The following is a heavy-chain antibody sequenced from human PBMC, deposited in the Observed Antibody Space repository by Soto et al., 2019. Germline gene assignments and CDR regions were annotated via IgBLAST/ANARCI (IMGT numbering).Heavy chain of an antibody. CDR2: ISYDGSNK. CDR3: ASGGGMDIVDAFDI. J-gene: IGHJ3*02. D-gene: IGHD2-2*03. Sequence: QVQLVESGGGVVQPGRSLRLSCAASGFTFSDYALHWVRQAPGKGLEWVTVISYDGSNKYYADSVKGRFTISRDNSKNTLYLQMNSLRAEDTAVYYCASGGGMDIVDAFDIWGQGTMVTVSS. V-gene: IGHV3-30-3*01. CDR1: GFTFSDYA.